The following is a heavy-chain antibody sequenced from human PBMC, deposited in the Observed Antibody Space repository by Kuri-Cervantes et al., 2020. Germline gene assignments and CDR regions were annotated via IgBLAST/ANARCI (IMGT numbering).Heavy chain of an antibody. D-gene: IGHD3-10*01. CDR2: IYYSGST. CDR1: GGSISSSSYY. V-gene: IGHV4-39*01. Sequence: SETLSLTCTVSGGSISSSSYYWGWIRQPPGKGLEWIGSIYYSGSTYYNPSLKSRVTTSVDTSKNQFSLKLSSVTAADTAVYYCARRSMVRGVDYWGQGTLVTVSS. J-gene: IGHJ4*02. CDR3: ARRSMVRGVDY.